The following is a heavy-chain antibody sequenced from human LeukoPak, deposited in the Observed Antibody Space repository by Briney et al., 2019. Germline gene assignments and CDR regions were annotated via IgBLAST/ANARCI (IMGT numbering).Heavy chain of an antibody. CDR1: GDSVSSNSAA. V-gene: IGHV6-1*01. Sequence: SQTLSLTCAISGDSVSSNSAAWNWIRQSPSRGLEWLGRTYYRSQWYHDSALSVKSRIIINADTSKNQFSLQLNSVTPEDTAVYYCARSLPFYSSSSIDYWGQGTLVTVSS. J-gene: IGHJ4*02. CDR3: ARSLPFYSSSSIDY. D-gene: IGHD6-13*01. CDR2: TYYRSQWYH.